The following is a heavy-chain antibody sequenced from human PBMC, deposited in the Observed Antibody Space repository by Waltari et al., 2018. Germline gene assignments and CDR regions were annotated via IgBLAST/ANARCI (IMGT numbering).Heavy chain of an antibody. CDR1: GFTFRSYW. D-gene: IGHD6-19*01. Sequence: EVQLVESGGGLVQPGGSLRLSCAASGFTFRSYWMQWVRQAPGKGLVWVSRINSDGSSTSYADSVKGRFTISRDNAKNTVYLQMNRLRAEDTAVYYCVRDRDSGWPFDYWGQGTLVTVSS. CDR3: VRDRDSGWPFDY. V-gene: IGHV3-74*01. J-gene: IGHJ4*02. CDR2: INSDGSST.